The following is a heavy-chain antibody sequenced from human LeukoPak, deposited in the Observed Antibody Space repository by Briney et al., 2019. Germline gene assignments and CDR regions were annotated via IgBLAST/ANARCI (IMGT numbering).Heavy chain of an antibody. CDR2: IIPIFGTA. CDR3: AREDGDRDY. Sequence: ASVKVSCKASGGTFSSYAISWVRQAPGQGIGWMGGIIPIFGTANNAQKFQGRVTITADESTSTAYMELSSLRSEDTAVYYCAREDGDRDYWGQGTLVTVSS. D-gene: IGHD7-27*01. CDR1: GGTFSSYA. J-gene: IGHJ4*02. V-gene: IGHV1-69*13.